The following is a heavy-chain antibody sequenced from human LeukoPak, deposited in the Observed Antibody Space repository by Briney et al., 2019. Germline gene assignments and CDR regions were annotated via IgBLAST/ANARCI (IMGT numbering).Heavy chain of an antibody. CDR3: ARGYPDDY. CDR2: INHSGST. V-gene: IGHV4-34*01. D-gene: IGHD2-2*01. J-gene: IGHJ4*02. CDR1: GVSFSGYY. Sequence: SETLSLTCAVYGVSFSGYYWSWIRQPPGKGLEWIGEINHSGSTNYNPSLKSRVTISVDTSKNQFSLKLSSVTAADTAVYYCARGYPDDYWGQGTLVTVSS.